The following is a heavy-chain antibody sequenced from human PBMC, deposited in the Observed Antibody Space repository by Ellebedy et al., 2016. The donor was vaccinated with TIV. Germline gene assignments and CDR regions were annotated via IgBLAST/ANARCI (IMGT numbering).Heavy chain of an antibody. CDR2: INHSGST. D-gene: IGHD1-7*01. Sequence: SETLSLTXAVYGWSFSGYYWSWIRQPPGKGLEWIGEINHSGSTNYNPSLKSRVTISVDTSKNQFSLKLSSVTAADTAVYYCARGELELLDFDYWGQGTLVTVSS. V-gene: IGHV4-34*01. J-gene: IGHJ4*02. CDR1: GWSFSGYY. CDR3: ARGELELLDFDY.